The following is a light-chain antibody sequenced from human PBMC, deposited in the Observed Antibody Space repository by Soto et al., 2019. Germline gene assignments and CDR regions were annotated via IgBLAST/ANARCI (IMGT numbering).Light chain of an antibody. CDR1: QSVSSNY. CDR2: AAS. V-gene: IGKV3-20*01. Sequence: EIVLTQSPGTLSLSPGERATLSCRASQSVSSNYLAWYQQKPGQAPRLLISAASSRATGIPYRFSGSGSGTDFPLTISGLEPEDFAVYYCQQYGSSPFAFGPGTKVDIK. J-gene: IGKJ3*01. CDR3: QQYGSSPFA.